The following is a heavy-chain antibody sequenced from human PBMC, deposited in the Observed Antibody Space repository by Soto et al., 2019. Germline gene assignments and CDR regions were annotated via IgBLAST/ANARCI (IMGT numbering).Heavy chain of an antibody. V-gene: IGHV3-30*18. Sequence: QVQLVESGGGVVQPGRSLGLSCAASGFTFSSYGMHWVRQAPGKGLEWVAVISYDGSNKYYADSVKGRFTISRDNSKNTLYLQMNSLRTEDTAVYYCAKENFIDGLAVFDYWGQGTLVTVSS. CDR1: GFTFSSYG. J-gene: IGHJ4*02. CDR3: AKENFIDGLAVFDY. D-gene: IGHD1-26*01. CDR2: ISYDGSNK.